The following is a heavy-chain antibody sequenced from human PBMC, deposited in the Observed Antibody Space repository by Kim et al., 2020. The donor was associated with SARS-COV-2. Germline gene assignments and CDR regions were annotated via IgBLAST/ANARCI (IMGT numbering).Heavy chain of an antibody. CDR2: ISAYNGNT. J-gene: IGHJ4*02. CDR3: ARDWKGLRYFDWLLRGPPFDY. D-gene: IGHD3-9*01. V-gene: IGHV1-18*01. CDR1: GYTFTSYG. Sequence: ASVKVSCKASGYTFTSYGISWVRQAPGQGLEWMGWISAYNGNTNYAQKLQGRVTMTTDTSTSTAYMELRSLRSDDTAVYYCARDWKGLRYFDWLLRGPPFDYWGQGTLVTVSS.